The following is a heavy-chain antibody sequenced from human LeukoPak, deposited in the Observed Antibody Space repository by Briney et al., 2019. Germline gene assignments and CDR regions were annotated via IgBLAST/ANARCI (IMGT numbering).Heavy chain of an antibody. Sequence: ASVKASCKTSGYTFTSYYMHWVRQAPGQGLEWMGIINPSGGSTSYAQKFQGRVTMTRDTSTSTVYMELSSLGSEDTAVYYCAAAKVGATFDYWGQGTLVTVSS. D-gene: IGHD1-26*01. CDR3: AAAKVGATFDY. V-gene: IGHV1-46*01. CDR1: GYTFTSYY. CDR2: INPSGGST. J-gene: IGHJ4*02.